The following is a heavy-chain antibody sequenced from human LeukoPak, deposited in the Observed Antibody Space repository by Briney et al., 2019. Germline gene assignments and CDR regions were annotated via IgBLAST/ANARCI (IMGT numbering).Heavy chain of an antibody. V-gene: IGHV1-69*04. CDR3: AGLFPVAGGYYYGMDV. D-gene: IGHD6-19*01. CDR2: IIPILGIA. CDR1: GYPFASYG. Sequence: SVKVSCKASGYPFASYGMSWVRQAPGQGLEWMGRIIPILGIANYAQKFQGRVTITADKSTSTAYMELSSLRSEDTAVYYCAGLFPVAGGYYYGMDVWGQGTTVTVSS. J-gene: IGHJ6*02.